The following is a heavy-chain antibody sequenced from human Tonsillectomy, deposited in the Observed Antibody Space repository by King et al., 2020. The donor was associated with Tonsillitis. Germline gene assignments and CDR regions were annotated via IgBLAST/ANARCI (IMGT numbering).Heavy chain of an antibody. CDR2: IYYSGST. J-gene: IGHJ4*02. Sequence: QLQESGPGLVKPSETLSLTCSVSGGSVSSGSYYWSWIRQPPGKGLEWIGYIYYSGSTHYNPSLKSRVTISVDTSKNQFSLKLSSVTAADTAVYYCVRHAEVNSGSYYFDFWGQATLVTVSS. CDR1: GGSVSSGSYY. CDR3: VRHAEVNSGSYYFDF. D-gene: IGHD1-26*01. V-gene: IGHV4-61*01.